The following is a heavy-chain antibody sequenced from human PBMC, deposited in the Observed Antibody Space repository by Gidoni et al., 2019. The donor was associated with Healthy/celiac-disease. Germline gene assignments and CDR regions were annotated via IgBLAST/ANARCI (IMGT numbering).Heavy chain of an antibody. D-gene: IGHD5-12*01. CDR1: GFTFSSYG. CDR3: ARDPVEMATITTPDWFDP. J-gene: IGHJ5*02. V-gene: IGHV3-33*01. Sequence: QVQLVESGGGVVQPGRSLRLSCAASGFTFSSYGMHWVRQAPGKGLEWVAVIWYDGSNKYYADSVKGRFTISRDNSKNTLYLKMNSLRAEDTAVYYCARDPVEMATITTPDWFDPWGQGTLVTVSS. CDR2: IWYDGSNK.